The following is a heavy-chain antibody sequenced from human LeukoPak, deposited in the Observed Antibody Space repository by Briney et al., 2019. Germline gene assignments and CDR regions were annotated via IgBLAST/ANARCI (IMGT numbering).Heavy chain of an antibody. D-gene: IGHD3-22*01. CDR2: IYYSGST. CDR1: GGSISSSSYY. V-gene: IGHV4-39*07. CDR3: ARLYDSSGYYYFFSKREPTGNPKYYFDY. Sequence: SETLSLTCTVSGGSISSSSYYWGWIRQPPGKGLEWIGSIYYSGSTYYNPSLKSRVTISVDTSKNQFSLKLSSVTAADTAVYYCARLYDSSGYYYFFSKREPTGNPKYYFDYWGQGTLVTVSS. J-gene: IGHJ4*02.